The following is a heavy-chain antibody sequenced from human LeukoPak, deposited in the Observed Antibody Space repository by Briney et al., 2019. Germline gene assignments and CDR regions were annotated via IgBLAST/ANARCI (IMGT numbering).Heavy chain of an antibody. CDR1: GYTFTSYY. CDR3: ARSPQDYDILTGYYPNYAMDV. D-gene: IGHD3-9*01. Sequence: HEASVKVSCKASGYTFTSYYMHWVRQAPGKGLEWMGIINPSGGSTSYAQKFQGRVTMTRDTSTSTVYMELSSLRSEDTAVYYCARSPQDYDILTGYYPNYAMDVWGQGTTVTVSS. V-gene: IGHV1-46*01. J-gene: IGHJ6*02. CDR2: INPSGGST.